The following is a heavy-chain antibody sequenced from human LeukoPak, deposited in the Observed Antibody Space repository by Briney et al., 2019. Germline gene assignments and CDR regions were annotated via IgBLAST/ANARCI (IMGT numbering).Heavy chain of an antibody. Sequence: SVKVSCKASGGAFSSYAISWVRPAPGQGLEWMGRIIPIFGTANYAQKFQGRVTITTDESTSTAYMELSSLRSEDTAVYYCARDSWYYYDSSGYYDGAFDIWGQGTMVTVSS. CDR1: GGAFSSYA. CDR3: ARDSWYYYDSSGYYDGAFDI. CDR2: IIPIFGTA. V-gene: IGHV1-69*05. D-gene: IGHD3-22*01. J-gene: IGHJ3*02.